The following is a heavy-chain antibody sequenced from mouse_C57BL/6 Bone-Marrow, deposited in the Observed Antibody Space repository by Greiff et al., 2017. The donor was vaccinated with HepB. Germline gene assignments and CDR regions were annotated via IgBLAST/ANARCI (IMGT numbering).Heavy chain of an antibody. CDR2: ILPGSGST. CDR1: GYTFTGYW. V-gene: IGHV1-9*01. J-gene: IGHJ1*03. CDR3: ARSVITTVVAYWYFDV. Sequence: QVQLQQSGAELMKPGASVKLSCKATGYTFTGYWIEWVKQRPGHGLEWIGEILPGSGSTNYNEKFKGKATFTADTSSNTAYMQLSSLTTEDSAIYYCARSVITTVVAYWYFDVWGTGTTVTVSS. D-gene: IGHD1-1*01.